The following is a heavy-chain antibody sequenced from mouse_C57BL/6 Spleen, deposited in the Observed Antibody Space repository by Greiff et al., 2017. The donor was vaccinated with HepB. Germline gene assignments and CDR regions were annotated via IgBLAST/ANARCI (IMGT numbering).Heavy chain of an antibody. Sequence: VQLQQSGPGLVKPSQSLSLTCSVTGYSITSGYYWNWIRQFPGNKLEWMGYISYDGSNNYNPSLKNRISITRDTSKNQFFLKLNSVTTEDTATYYCARTTTVVATRYAMDYWGQGTSVTVSS. D-gene: IGHD1-1*01. V-gene: IGHV3-6*01. CDR2: ISYDGSN. CDR1: GYSITSGYY. J-gene: IGHJ4*01. CDR3: ARTTTVVATRYAMDY.